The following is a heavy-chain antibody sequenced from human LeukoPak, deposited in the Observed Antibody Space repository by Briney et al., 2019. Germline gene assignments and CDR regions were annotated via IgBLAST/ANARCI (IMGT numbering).Heavy chain of an antibody. CDR2: INPSGGST. D-gene: IGHD6-19*01. J-gene: IGHJ4*02. CDR3: ARDVTAVAGTVSDY. V-gene: IGHV1-46*01. Sequence: GGSLRLSCAASGFTFTSYYIHWVRQAPGQGLEWMGIINPSGGSTSYSQKFQGRVTMTRDTSTTTVYMELSSLRSEDTAVYYCARDVTAVAGTVSDYWGQGTLVTVSS. CDR1: GFTFTSYY.